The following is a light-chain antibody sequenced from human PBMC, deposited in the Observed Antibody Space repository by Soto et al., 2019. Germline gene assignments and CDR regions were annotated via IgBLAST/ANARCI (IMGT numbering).Light chain of an antibody. CDR2: AAS. V-gene: IGKV1-17*03. Sequence: DIPMTQSPSAMSASVGDRVTITCRASHDISNYLAWFQQKPGKVPKRLIYAASSLQSGVPSRFGGSGSGTEFTLSISSLQPDDFATYYCQQYSSYWTFGQGTKVEIK. CDR3: QQYSSYWT. CDR1: HDISNY. J-gene: IGKJ1*01.